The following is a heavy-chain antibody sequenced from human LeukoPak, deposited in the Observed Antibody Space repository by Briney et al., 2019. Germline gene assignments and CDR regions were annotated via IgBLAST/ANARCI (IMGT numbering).Heavy chain of an antibody. CDR1: GFTFSSYS. V-gene: IGHV3-21*01. CDR2: ISSSSSYI. CDR3: ARDRGSSLYYFDY. J-gene: IGHJ4*02. D-gene: IGHD6-13*01. Sequence: GGSLRLSCAASGFTFSSYSMNWVRQAPGKGLEWVSSISSSSSYIYYADSVKGRFTIPRDNAKNSLYLQMNSLRAEDTAVYYCARDRGSSLYYFDYWGQGTLVTVSS.